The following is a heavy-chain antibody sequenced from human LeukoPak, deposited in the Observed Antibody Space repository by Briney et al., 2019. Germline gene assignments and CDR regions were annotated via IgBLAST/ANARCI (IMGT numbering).Heavy chain of an antibody. J-gene: IGHJ4*02. D-gene: IGHD6-19*01. CDR1: GGTFSSYA. CDR3: ARDFGAIAVDYYFDY. CDR2: IIPIFGIA. Sequence: ASVKVSCKASGGTFSSYAISWVRQAPGQGLEWMGRIIPIFGIANYAQKFQGRVTITADKSTSTAYMELSSLRPEDTAVYYCARDFGAIAVDYYFDYWGQGTLVTVSS. V-gene: IGHV1-69*04.